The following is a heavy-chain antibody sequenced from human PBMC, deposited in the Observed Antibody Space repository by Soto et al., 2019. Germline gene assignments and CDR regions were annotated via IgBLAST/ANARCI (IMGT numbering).Heavy chain of an antibody. CDR1: GNTFTNFG. CDR2: ISAYTDDP. V-gene: IGHV1-18*01. J-gene: IGHJ5*02. CDR3: ARVIPGAEAWFDP. D-gene: IGHD2-2*01. Sequence: QGQLVQSGAEVKKPGASVKVSCTASGNTFTNFGVTWVRQAPGQGLERMGWISAYTDDPNYAQKFQGRVPITIDTSTSTAYLDLGSLTSDDTAVYYCARVIPGAEAWFDPWGQGTLVTVSS.